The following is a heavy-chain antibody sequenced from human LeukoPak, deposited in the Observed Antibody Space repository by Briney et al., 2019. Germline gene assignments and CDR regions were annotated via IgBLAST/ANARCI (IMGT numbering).Heavy chain of an antibody. CDR3: ARRGAATDAFDI. J-gene: IGHJ3*02. CDR2: ITISGSTT. Sequence: GGSLRLSCAASGFTFSSYGMSWVRQAPGKGLEWVSYITISGSTTYYADSVKGRFTISRDNAKNSLYLQMNSLRAEDTAVYYCARRGAATDAFDIWGQGTMVTVSS. CDR1: GFTFSSYG. D-gene: IGHD1-26*01. V-gene: IGHV3-48*04.